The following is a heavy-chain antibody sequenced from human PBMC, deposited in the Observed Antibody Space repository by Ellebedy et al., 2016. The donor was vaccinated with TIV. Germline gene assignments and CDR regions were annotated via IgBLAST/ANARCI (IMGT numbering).Heavy chain of an antibody. Sequence: AASVKVSCKASGFTFTSYGINWVRQAPGQGLEWMGWISGYSGNTDYAQKFQGRVTMTTDTGTNTGYMELTSLTSDDTAVYYCARGSGPNWLDPWGQGTLVTVSS. CDR3: ARGSGPNWLDP. V-gene: IGHV1-18*04. D-gene: IGHD6-19*01. J-gene: IGHJ5*01. CDR2: ISGYSGNT. CDR1: GFTFTSYG.